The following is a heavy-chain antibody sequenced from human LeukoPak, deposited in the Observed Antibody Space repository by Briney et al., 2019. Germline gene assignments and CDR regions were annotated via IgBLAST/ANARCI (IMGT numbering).Heavy chain of an antibody. CDR3: ARDNSVRAIAWWFAP. V-gene: IGHV1-46*01. D-gene: IGHD1-26*01. CDR1: GYSLTSHY. J-gene: IGHJ5*02. Sequence: ASVKVSCTASGYSLTSHYMHGVRQAPGQGLEWLGRINPSGRSTLYAQKFQGRATMTRDMSTPTVYMELSCLRSEDTAVYYCARDNSVRAIAWWFAPWGEGPLVTVPS. CDR2: INPSGRST.